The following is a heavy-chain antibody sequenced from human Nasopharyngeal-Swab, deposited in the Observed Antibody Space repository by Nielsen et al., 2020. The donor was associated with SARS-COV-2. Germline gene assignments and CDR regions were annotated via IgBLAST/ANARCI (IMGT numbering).Heavy chain of an antibody. CDR1: GFTFSSYW. J-gene: IGHJ6*03. CDR3: AKRVAGKYYYMDV. D-gene: IGHD3-10*01. V-gene: IGHV3-74*01. CDR2: INSEGSST. Sequence: GGSLRLSCAASGFTFSSYWMHWVRQAPGKGLVWVSRINSEGSSTSYADSVKGRFTISRDNAKNTLYLQLNSLRAEDTAIYYCAKRVAGKYYYMDVWGKGTTVTVSS.